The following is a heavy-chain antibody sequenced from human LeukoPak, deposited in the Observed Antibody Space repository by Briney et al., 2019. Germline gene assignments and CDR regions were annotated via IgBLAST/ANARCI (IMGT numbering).Heavy chain of an antibody. D-gene: IGHD1-26*01. J-gene: IGHJ4*02. CDR2: ISGYNGNT. V-gene: IGHV1-18*01. Sequence: ASVKVSCKASGYTFTSYGISWVRQAPGQGLEWMGWISGYNGNTRYAQKLQGRVTMTTDTSTSTAYMELRSLRSDDTAVYYCARVGADPEVIVGATHFEYWGQGTLVTVSS. CDR3: ARVGADPEVIVGATHFEY. CDR1: GYTFTSYG.